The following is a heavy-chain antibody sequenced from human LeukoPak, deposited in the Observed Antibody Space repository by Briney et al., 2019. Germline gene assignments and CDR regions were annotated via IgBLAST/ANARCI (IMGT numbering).Heavy chain of an antibody. Sequence: GASVKVSCKASGGTFSSYAISWVRQAPGQGLEWMGGFIPIFGTANYAQKFQGRVTITADESTSTAYMELSSLRSEDTAVYYCAAVAGRTEYYFDYWGQGTLVTVSS. D-gene: IGHD6-19*01. V-gene: IGHV1-69*13. CDR2: FIPIFGTA. J-gene: IGHJ4*02. CDR1: GGTFSSYA. CDR3: AAVAGRTEYYFDY.